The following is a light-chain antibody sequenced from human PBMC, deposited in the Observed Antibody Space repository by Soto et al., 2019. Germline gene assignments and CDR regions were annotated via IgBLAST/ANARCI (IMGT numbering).Light chain of an antibody. J-gene: IGKJ2*01. CDR1: QDISNY. V-gene: IGKV1-27*01. Sequence: DVHMTQSPSSLSASEGDRVTITCRASQDISNYLAWYQQKPGKVPDLLIYAASTLQSGVPSRFSGSGSGTDFTLTISSLQPEDVSTYYCQKYNSAPYTFGQGTKLQIK. CDR2: AAS. CDR3: QKYNSAPYT.